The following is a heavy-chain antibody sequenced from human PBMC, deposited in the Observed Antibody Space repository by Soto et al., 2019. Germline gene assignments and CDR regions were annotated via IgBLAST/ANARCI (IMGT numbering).Heavy chain of an antibody. CDR1: GGSFTSNNW. CDR3: VRVVEAATRHTDFDS. Sequence: SETLSLTCAVSGGSFTSNNWWTWVRQPPGQGLEWIGEIYRTGSTNYNPSLKSRVTISLDKSENQFSLKVRSVTVAETAMYYCVRVVEAATRHTDFDSWGQGIVVTVSS. J-gene: IGHJ4*02. V-gene: IGHV4-4*02. D-gene: IGHD2-15*01. CDR2: IYRTGST.